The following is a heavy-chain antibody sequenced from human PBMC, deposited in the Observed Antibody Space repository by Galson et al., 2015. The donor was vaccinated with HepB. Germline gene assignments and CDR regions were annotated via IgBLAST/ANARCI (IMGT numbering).Heavy chain of an antibody. CDR2: ISGSGGGT. V-gene: IGHV3-23*01. CDR1: GFTFSTYA. CDR3: AKGRYCSSTSCYTGLMSYDY. Sequence: SLRLSCAASGFTFSTYAMSWVRQAPGKGLDWVSSISGSGGGTYYADSVKGRFTISRDNSKNTLYLQMNSLRPEDTAVFYCAKGRYCSSTSCYTGLMSYDYWGQGSLVTVSS. J-gene: IGHJ4*02. D-gene: IGHD2-2*02.